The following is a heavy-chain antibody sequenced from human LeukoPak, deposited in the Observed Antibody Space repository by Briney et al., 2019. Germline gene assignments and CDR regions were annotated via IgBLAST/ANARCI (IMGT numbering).Heavy chain of an antibody. CDR3: ARAADGTIPRSFDY. Sequence: QPGGSLRLSCAASGFTFSSYAMSWVRQAPGKGLEWVSAISGSGGSTYYADSVKGRFTNSRDNSRNTLFLQMNSLRAEDTAVYYCARAADGTIPRSFDYWGQGTLVTVSS. D-gene: IGHD2-21*01. V-gene: IGHV3-23*01. CDR1: GFTFSSYA. J-gene: IGHJ4*02. CDR2: ISGSGGST.